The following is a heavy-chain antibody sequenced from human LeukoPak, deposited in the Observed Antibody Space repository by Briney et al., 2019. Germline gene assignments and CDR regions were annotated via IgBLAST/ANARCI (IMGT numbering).Heavy chain of an antibody. V-gene: IGHV3-21*01. CDR3: VRLRRNSDPSGYYYYYDY. D-gene: IGHD5-12*01. CDR2: INKGATHM. J-gene: IGHJ4*02. Sequence: PGGSLRLSCAASQVSFSSDSFNWVRQAPERGREWVSSINKGATHMYYADSMRGRFTVSRDDAKNSLYLQMDSLRAEDTAVYYCVRLRRNSDPSGYYYYYDYWGRGTLVTVSS. CDR1: QVSFSSDS.